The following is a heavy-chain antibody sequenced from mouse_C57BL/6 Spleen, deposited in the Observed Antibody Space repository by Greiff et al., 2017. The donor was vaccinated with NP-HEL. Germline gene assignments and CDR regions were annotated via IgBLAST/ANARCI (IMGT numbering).Heavy chain of an antibody. CDR1: GYTFTSYW. CDR3: ARTTVVAHWYFDV. Sequence: QVQLQQPGAELVKPGASVKLSCKASGYTFTSYWMHWVKQRPGQGLEWIGMIHPNSGSTNYNEKFKSKATLTVAKSSSPAYMQLSSLTSEDSAVYCCARTTVVAHWYFDVWGTGTTVTVSS. CDR2: IHPNSGST. V-gene: IGHV1-64*01. D-gene: IGHD1-1*01. J-gene: IGHJ1*03.